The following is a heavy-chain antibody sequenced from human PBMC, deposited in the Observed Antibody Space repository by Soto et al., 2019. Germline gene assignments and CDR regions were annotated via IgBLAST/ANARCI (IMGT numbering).Heavy chain of an antibody. V-gene: IGHV4-4*02. CDR1: GGSISSDNW. J-gene: IGHJ4*02. Sequence: SETLSLTCAVSGGSISSDNWWSWVRQPPGKGPEWIGEIYRSGSTNYNPSLKSRVTISVDKSKNQFSLKLTSVTAADTAVYFCAIKRYYDSSGYPYYFDYWGKGTLVTVSS. CDR2: IYRSGST. D-gene: IGHD3-22*01. CDR3: AIKRYYDSSGYPYYFDY.